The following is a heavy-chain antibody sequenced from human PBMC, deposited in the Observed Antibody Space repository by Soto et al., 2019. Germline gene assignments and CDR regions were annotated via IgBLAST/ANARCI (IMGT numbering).Heavy chain of an antibody. J-gene: IGHJ3*02. CDR2: VYCSGRT. V-gene: IGHV4-39*01. Sequence: SETLSLTCTVSGGSISSCSYYWGWVRQPPGKGLECIGSVYCSGRTYYNPSLKSRVTISVDTSKNQFSLKLSSVTAADTAVYYCANTYYDILTGYHDAFGIWGQGTMVTVS. CDR3: ANTYYDILTGYHDAFGI. CDR1: GGSISSCSYY. D-gene: IGHD3-9*01.